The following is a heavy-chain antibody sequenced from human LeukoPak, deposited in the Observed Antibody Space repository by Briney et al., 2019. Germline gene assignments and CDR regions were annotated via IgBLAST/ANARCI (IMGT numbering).Heavy chain of an antibody. CDR3: ARDRGYTQDY. J-gene: IGHJ4*02. CDR1: GFTFSTYW. V-gene: IGHV3-74*01. CDR2: IKTDGSST. D-gene: IGHD5-12*01. Sequence: GGSLRLSCAASGFTFSTYWMHWVRQAPGKGLVWVSHIKTDGSSTTYADSVKGRFTVSRDNAKNTLYLQMNSLRAEDTAVYYCARDRGYTQDYWGQGTLVTVSS.